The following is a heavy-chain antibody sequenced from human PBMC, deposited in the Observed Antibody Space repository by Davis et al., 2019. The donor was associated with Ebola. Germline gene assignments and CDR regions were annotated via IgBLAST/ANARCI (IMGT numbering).Heavy chain of an antibody. CDR1: GGTFSSYA. J-gene: IGHJ4*02. V-gene: IGHV1-18*01. Sequence: ASVKVSCKASGGTFSSYAISWVRQAPGQGLEWMGWISAYNGNTNYAQKLQGRVTMTTDTSTSTAYMELRSLRSDDTAVYYCARSQHRYIAVAGLDYWGQGTLVTVSS. D-gene: IGHD6-19*01. CDR3: ARSQHRYIAVAGLDY. CDR2: ISAYNGNT.